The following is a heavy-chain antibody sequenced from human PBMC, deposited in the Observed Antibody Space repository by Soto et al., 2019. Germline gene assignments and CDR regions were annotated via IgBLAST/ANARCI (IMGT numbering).Heavy chain of an antibody. CDR2: IYPGDSDA. Sequence: PGESLKISCKGSGYSFTSYWIAWVRQMPGKGLEWMGIIYPGDSDARYSPSFQGQVTMSADKSVSTAYLQWSSLKASDTAMYYCARPRSGSYRLDYYGMDVWGQGTTVTVS. V-gene: IGHV5-51*01. CDR3: ARPRSGSYRLDYYGMDV. D-gene: IGHD3-10*01. CDR1: GYSFTSYW. J-gene: IGHJ6*02.